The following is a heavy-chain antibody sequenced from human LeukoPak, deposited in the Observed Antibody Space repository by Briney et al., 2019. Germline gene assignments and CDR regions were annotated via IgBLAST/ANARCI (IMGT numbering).Heavy chain of an antibody. V-gene: IGHV3-33*01. J-gene: IGHJ6*02. D-gene: IGHD2-15*01. CDR1: GFTFSSYG. CDR3: ARDPVGGRYCSGGSCYRYGMDV. Sequence: GGSLRLSCAASGFTFSSYGMHWVRQAPGKGLEWVAVIWYDGSNKYYADSVRGRFTISRDNSKNTLYLQMNSLRAEDTAVYYCARDPVGGRYCSGGSCYRYGMDVWGQGTTVTVSS. CDR2: IWYDGSNK.